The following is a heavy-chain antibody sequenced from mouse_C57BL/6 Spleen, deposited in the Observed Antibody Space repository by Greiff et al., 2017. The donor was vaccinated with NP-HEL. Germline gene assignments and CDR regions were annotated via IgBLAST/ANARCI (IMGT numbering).Heavy chain of an antibody. D-gene: IGHD1-1*01. CDR3: TLTTVVATSYWYFDV. Sequence: EVKVEESGGGLVQPGGSMKLSCVASGFTFSNYWMNWVRQSPEKGLEWVAQIRLKSDNYATHYAESVKGRFTISRDDSKSSVYLQMNNLRAEDTGIYYCTLTTVVATSYWYFDVWGTGTTVTVSS. CDR2: IRLKSDNYAT. V-gene: IGHV6-3*01. CDR1: GFTFSNYW. J-gene: IGHJ1*03.